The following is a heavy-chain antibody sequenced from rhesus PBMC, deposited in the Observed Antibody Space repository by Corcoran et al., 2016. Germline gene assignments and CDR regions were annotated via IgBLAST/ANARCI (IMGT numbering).Heavy chain of an antibody. J-gene: IGHJ4*01. CDR2: IYSSNGKT. CDR3: ARRLATVTLSYFDY. Sequence: QVQLQDSGPGLLKPSATLSLTCAFSGGSISGSYGWSFLRQPPGTGLEWIGSIYSSNGKTNYNPSLKSRVTISTDTAKNQFSLKLSSVTAADTAVYYCARRLATVTLSYFDYWGQGVLVTVSS. V-gene: IGHV4-76*01. CDR1: GGSISGSYG. D-gene: IGHD5-36*02.